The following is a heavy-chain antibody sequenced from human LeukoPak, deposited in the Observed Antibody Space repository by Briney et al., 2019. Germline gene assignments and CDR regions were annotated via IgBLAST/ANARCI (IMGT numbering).Heavy chain of an antibody. Sequence: GRSLRLSCAASGFTFSIYGMHWVRQAPGKGLEWVAVMSYDRSYKQYADSVNGRFAVSRDNSEKTLYLQMNSLRAEDTAVYYCAKYSSSSNYYYGMDVWGQGTTVTVSS. CDR2: MSYDRSYK. D-gene: IGHD6-13*01. CDR3: AKYSSSSNYYYGMDV. J-gene: IGHJ6*02. V-gene: IGHV3-30*18. CDR1: GFTFSIYG.